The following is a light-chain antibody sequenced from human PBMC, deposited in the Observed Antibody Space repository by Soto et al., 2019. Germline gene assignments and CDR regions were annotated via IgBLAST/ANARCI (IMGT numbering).Light chain of an antibody. J-gene: IGKJ3*01. CDR1: QSVRSS. Sequence: EIVLTQSPDTLSLSPGERATLSCRASQSVRSSLAWYQQKPAQAPRLLIYDASNRATGIPARFSGSGSGTDFTLTISSIEPEDFAVYYCQQRSNWPPEVTFGPGTKVDIK. CDR2: DAS. CDR3: QQRSNWPPEVT. V-gene: IGKV3-11*01.